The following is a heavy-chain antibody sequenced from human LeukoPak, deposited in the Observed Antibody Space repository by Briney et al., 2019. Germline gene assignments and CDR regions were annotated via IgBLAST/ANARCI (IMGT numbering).Heavy chain of an antibody. V-gene: IGHV3-15*01. CDR3: TASMTVVLTHDAFDV. J-gene: IGHJ3*01. Sequence: PGGSLRLSCAASGFTFSDAWMTWVRQAPGKGLEWVGRVKSKTDGGTTDYAAPVKGRFTILRDDSKDTVYLQMDSLKTDDTALYYCTASMTVVLTHDAFDVWGQGAMVTVSS. CDR1: GFTFSDAW. D-gene: IGHD3-22*01. CDR2: VKSKTDGGTT.